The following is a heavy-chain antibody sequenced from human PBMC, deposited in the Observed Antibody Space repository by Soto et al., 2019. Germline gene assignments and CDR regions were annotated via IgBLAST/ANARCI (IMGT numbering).Heavy chain of an antibody. CDR1: GFTFSSYA. Sequence: QVQLVESGGGVVQPGRSLRLSCAASGFTFSSYAMHWVRQAPGKGLEWVAVISYDGSNKYYADSVKGRFTISRDNSKNTLYLQMNSLRAEDTAVYYCARAQRGPLDYWGQGTLVTVSS. CDR2: ISYDGSNK. D-gene: IGHD3-10*01. CDR3: ARAQRGPLDY. V-gene: IGHV3-30-3*01. J-gene: IGHJ4*02.